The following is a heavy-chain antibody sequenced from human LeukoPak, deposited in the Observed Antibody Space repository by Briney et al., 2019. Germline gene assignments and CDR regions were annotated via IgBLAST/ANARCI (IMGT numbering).Heavy chain of an antibody. CDR3: ARAGQQLVHPFDY. Sequence: GGSLRLSCAASGFTFSSYAMHWVRQAPGKGLEYVSAISSNGGSTYYANSVKGRFTISRDNSKNTLYLQMGSLRAEDVAVYYCARAGQQLVHPFDYWGQGTLVTVSS. V-gene: IGHV3-64*01. CDR2: ISSNGGST. CDR1: GFTFSSYA. D-gene: IGHD6-13*01. J-gene: IGHJ4*02.